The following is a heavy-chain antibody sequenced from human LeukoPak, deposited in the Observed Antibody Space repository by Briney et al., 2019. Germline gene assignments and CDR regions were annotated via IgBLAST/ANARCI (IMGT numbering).Heavy chain of an antibody. Sequence: PGGSLRLSCAASGFSFSSSQMNWVRQAPGKGPEWVSHINSGGNTKYYADSVRGRFTMSRDNARSILYLQMNSLRDEDTGLYYCARDTVNGPFVISLDLWGQGALVTVSS. CDR2: INSGGNTK. D-gene: IGHD2-8*01. J-gene: IGHJ5*02. CDR3: ARDTVNGPFVISLDL. CDR1: GFSFSSSQ. V-gene: IGHV3-48*03.